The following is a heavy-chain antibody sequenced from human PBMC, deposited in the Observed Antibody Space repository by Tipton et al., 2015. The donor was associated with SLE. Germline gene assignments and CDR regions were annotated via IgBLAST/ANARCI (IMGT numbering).Heavy chain of an antibody. J-gene: IGHJ3*02. CDR3: ARGWIVGPTSSFDI. Sequence: TLSLTCTVSGVSISSSNYFWGWIRQPPGKGLEWIGSVFRSGSTYFNSSLKNRVTVSVDTSKNQFSLNLSSVTAADTALYYCARGWIVGPTSSFDIWGQGTMVTVSS. CDR2: VFRSGST. V-gene: IGHV4-39*07. D-gene: IGHD1-26*01. CDR1: GVSISSSNYF.